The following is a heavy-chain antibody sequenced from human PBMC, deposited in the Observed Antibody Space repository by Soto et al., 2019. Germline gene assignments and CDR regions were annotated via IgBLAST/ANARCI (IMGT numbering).Heavy chain of an antibody. J-gene: IGHJ6*03. CDR2: INHSGST. CDR3: ARGLAARAYYYYYMDV. Sequence: SETLSLTCAVYGGSFSGYYWSWIRQPPGKGLEWIGEINHSGSTNYNPSLKSRVTISVDTSKNQFSLKLSSVTAADTVVYYCARGLAARAYYYYYMDVWGKGTTVTVSS. V-gene: IGHV4-34*01. CDR1: GGSFSGYY.